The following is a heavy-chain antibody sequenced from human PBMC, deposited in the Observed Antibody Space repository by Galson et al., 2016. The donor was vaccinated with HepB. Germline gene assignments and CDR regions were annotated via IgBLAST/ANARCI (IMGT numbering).Heavy chain of an antibody. J-gene: IGHJ3*02. CDR1: GFSFNTGGMC. CDR3: VRALRYFDWIWDPFDI. V-gene: IGHV2-70*20. CDR2: IDWDDNK. Sequence: PALVKPTQTLKLTCTFSGFSFNTGGMCVGWVRQSPGKALEWLALIDWDDNKYYDTSLKTRLTISKDTSKNQVVLTLTNMDPVDTATYYCVRALRYFDWIWDPFDIWGQGTMVTVSS. D-gene: IGHD3-9*01.